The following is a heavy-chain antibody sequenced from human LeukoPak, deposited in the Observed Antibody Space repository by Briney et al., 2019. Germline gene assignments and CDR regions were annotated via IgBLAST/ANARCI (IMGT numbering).Heavy chain of an antibody. J-gene: IGHJ6*02. CDR3: ASPHRIAVYGMVV. CDR1: GFTFSSDW. Sequence: GGSLRLSCAASGFTFSSDWVHWVRQAPGKGLVWVSRINSDGSSTSYADSVKDRFTISRDNAKNTLYLQMNSLRAEDTAVYYCASPHRIAVYGMVVWGQGTTVTVSS. CDR2: INSDGSST. D-gene: IGHD6-19*01. V-gene: IGHV3-74*01.